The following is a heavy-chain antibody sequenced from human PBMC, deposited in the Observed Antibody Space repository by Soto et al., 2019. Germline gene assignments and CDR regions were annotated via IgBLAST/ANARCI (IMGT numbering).Heavy chain of an antibody. V-gene: IGHV1-69*01. CDR1: GGTFSSYA. CDR2: IIPIFGTA. Sequence: QVQLVQSGAEVKKPGSSVKVSCKASGGTFSSYAISWVRQAPGQGLEWMGGIIPIFGTANYAQKFQGRVTMTADESTSTAYMELSSLRSEDTAVYYCARGRTGGYSGYDTRSFDYWGQGTLVTVSS. D-gene: IGHD5-12*01. J-gene: IGHJ4*02. CDR3: ARGRTGGYSGYDTRSFDY.